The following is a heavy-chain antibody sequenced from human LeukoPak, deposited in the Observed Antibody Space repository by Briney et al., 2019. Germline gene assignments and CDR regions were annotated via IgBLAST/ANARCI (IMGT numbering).Heavy chain of an antibody. CDR2: INHSGST. Sequence: SETLSLTCAVYGGSFSGYYWSWIRQPPGKGLEWIGEINHSGSTNYNPSLKSRVTISVDTSKNQFSLKLSSVTAADTPVYYCARRRYAFIAAAAQPNWLDPWGQGTLVTVSS. J-gene: IGHJ5*02. V-gene: IGHV4-34*01. D-gene: IGHD6-13*01. CDR1: GGSFSGYY. CDR3: ARRRYAFIAAAAQPNWLDP.